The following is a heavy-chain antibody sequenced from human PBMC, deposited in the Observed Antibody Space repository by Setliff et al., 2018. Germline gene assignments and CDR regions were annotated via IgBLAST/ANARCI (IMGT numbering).Heavy chain of an antibody. V-gene: IGHV1-18*01. Sequence: ASVKVSCKASGYIFTDYGVSWVRQAPGQGLEWVGWISPHNGKTYYAEKFQGRVVVTTDTGSSTAFMELRSLRSDDTARYYCAKEPAISLTEAVRRTYYDYALDVWGQGTTVTVSS. D-gene: IGHD6-6*01. CDR3: AKEPAISLTEAVRRTYYDYALDV. J-gene: IGHJ6*02. CDR1: GYIFTDYG. CDR2: ISPHNGKT.